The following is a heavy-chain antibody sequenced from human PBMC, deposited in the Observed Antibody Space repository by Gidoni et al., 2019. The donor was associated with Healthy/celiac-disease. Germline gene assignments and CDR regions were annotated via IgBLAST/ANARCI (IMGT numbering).Heavy chain of an antibody. CDR3: AKAQRPVVVVVTTDDY. J-gene: IGHJ4*02. CDR1: GFTFSSYA. CDR2: ISGSGGST. D-gene: IGHD2-21*02. V-gene: IGHV3-23*01. Sequence: EVQLLESGGGLVQPGGSLRLSWAASGFTFSSYAMSWVRQAPGKGLECVSAISGSGGSTYYADSVKGRFTISRDNSKNTLYLQMNSLRAEDTAVYYCAKAQRPVVVVVTTDDYWGQGTLVTVSS.